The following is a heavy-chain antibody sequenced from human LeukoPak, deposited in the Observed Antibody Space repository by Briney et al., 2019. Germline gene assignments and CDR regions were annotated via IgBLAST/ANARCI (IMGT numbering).Heavy chain of an antibody. D-gene: IGHD3-3*01. CDR2: IYYSGIT. Sequence: PSETLSLTCAVYGGSFSGYYWSWIRQPPGKGLEWIGSIYYSGITYYNPSLKSRVTISVDTSKNQFSLKLGSVTAADTAVYYCARKKRITIFGMVITPFDPWGQGTLVTVSS. V-gene: IGHV4-34*01. CDR3: ARKKRITIFGMVITPFDP. CDR1: GGSFSGYY. J-gene: IGHJ5*02.